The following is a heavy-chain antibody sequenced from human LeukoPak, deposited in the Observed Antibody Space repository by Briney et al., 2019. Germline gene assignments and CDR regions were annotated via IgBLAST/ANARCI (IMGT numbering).Heavy chain of an antibody. CDR3: ARGGRGTRYCSSTSCYYGY. CDR2: IWYDGSNN. V-gene: IGHV3-33*01. D-gene: IGHD2-2*01. J-gene: IGHJ4*02. CDR1: GFTFSSYG. Sequence: GGSLRLSCAASGFTFSSYGMHWVRQAPGKGLEWVAVIWYDGSNNYYADSVKGRFTISRDNSKNTLYLQMNSLRAEDTAVYYYARGGRGTRYCSSTSCYYGYWGQGTMVTVSS.